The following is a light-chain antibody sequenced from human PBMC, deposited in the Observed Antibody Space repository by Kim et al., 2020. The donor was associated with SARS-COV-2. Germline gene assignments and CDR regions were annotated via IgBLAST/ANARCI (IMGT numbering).Light chain of an antibody. Sequence: AVQMTQSPSSLSASIGDRVTITCRPSQGIRNDLSWYQQKSGQAPKVLVYAASSLQPGVPSRFSGSGSDTDFTLTISSLQPEDAATYYSLQDYTYPWTFGQGTKVDIK. CDR2: AAS. CDR1: QGIRND. CDR3: LQDYTYPWT. V-gene: IGKV1-6*01. J-gene: IGKJ1*01.